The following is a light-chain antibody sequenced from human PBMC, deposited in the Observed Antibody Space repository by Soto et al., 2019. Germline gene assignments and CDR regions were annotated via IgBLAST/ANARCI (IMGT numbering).Light chain of an antibody. J-gene: IGKJ1*01. CDR3: QQYDSSPKT. Sequence: EIVLTQSPDTLSLSPGEGASLSCRASQSVHTFLAWYQQKPGQAPRLLIYGGSSRATGIPVRFSGSGSETDFTLTITRLEPEDFAVYYCQQYDSSPKTFGQGTKVDIK. CDR2: GGS. V-gene: IGKV3-20*01. CDR1: QSVHTF.